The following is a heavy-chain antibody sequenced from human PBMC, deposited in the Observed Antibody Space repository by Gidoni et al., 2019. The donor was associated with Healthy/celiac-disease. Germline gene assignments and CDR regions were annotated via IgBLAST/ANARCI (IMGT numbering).Heavy chain of an antibody. CDR3: AKSSGRTYYDFWSGYGY. J-gene: IGHJ4*02. D-gene: IGHD3-3*01. CDR2: SSGRGGST. V-gene: IGHV3-23*01. CDR1: GFTFSSYA. Sequence: EVQLLESGGGLVQPGGSLRLSCAASGFTFSSYAMSWVRQAPGKGLEWGSASSGRGGSTYYADSVKGRFTISRDNSKNTLYLQMNSLRAEDTAVYYCAKSSGRTYYDFWSGYGYWGQGTLVTVSS.